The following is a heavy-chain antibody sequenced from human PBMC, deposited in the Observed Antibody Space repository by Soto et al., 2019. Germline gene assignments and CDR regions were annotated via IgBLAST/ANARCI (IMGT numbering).Heavy chain of an antibody. V-gene: IGHV4-34*01. Sequence: SETLSLACAVYGGSFSGYYWSWIRQPPGKGLEWIGEINHSGSTNYNPSLKSRVTISVDTSKNQFSLKLSSVTAADTAVYYCARPYCSSTSCHTRRGYFQHWGQGTLVTVSS. D-gene: IGHD2-2*02. CDR3: ARPYCSSTSCHTRRGYFQH. CDR2: INHSGST. CDR1: GGSFSGYY. J-gene: IGHJ1*01.